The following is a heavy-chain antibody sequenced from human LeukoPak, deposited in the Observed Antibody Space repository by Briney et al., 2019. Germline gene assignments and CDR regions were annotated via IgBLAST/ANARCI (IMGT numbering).Heavy chain of an antibody. V-gene: IGHV3-48*04. J-gene: IGHJ4*02. CDR3: ARNKRATQYYFDY. CDR2: VSDGSTPT. CDR1: GFSFSGHS. Sequence: PGGSLRLSCAASGFSFSGHSMNWVRQAPGRGLEWVAFVSDGSTPTYYADSVRGRFTISRDNAENSLCLQMNSLRAEDTAVYYCARNKRATQYYFDYWGQGTLVTVSS.